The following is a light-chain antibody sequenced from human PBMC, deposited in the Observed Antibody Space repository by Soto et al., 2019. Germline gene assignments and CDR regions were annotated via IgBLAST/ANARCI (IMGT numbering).Light chain of an antibody. Sequence: QSALTQPPSASGSPGQSVTISCTGSSSDVGGYNYVSWYQHHPGKAPKLMIYELTKRPSGVPDRFSGSKSGNTASLTVSGLQAEDEADYYCSSYAGSNNYVFGTGTKVTVL. CDR1: SSDVGGYNY. V-gene: IGLV2-8*01. CDR2: ELT. J-gene: IGLJ1*01. CDR3: SSYAGSNNYV.